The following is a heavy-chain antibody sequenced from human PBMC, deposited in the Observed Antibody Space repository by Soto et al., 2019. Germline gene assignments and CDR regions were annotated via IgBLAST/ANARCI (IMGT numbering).Heavy chain of an antibody. CDR1: GFGFTFSTSA. D-gene: IGHD2-2*01. V-gene: IGHV3-23*01. Sequence: VQLSESGGGLVQPGGSLRLSCAASGFGFTFSTSAMSWVRQAPGKGLEWVSTFRESGGTTHYANSVKGRFTISRDTSKNMLYLQMNSLRAEDTAIYYCAKDSHWAIISPTPAYWGHGTLVTVSS. J-gene: IGHJ4*01. CDR2: FRESGGTT. CDR3: AKDSHWAIISPTPAY.